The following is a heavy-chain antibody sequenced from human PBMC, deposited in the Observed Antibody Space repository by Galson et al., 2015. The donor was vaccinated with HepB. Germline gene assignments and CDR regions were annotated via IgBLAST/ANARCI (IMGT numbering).Heavy chain of an antibody. D-gene: IGHD6-13*01. CDR3: AKGGGQQLVNWFDP. CDR2: IIPMIGIA. Sequence: SVKVSCKASGDSFSTSVIGWVRQAPGEGLEWMGGIIPMIGIANYAQKFQVSVTISADESTSTAYLELNSLRSDDTATYYCAKGGGQQLVNWFDPWGQGTLVTVSS. J-gene: IGHJ5*02. V-gene: IGHV1-69*10. CDR1: GDSFSTSV.